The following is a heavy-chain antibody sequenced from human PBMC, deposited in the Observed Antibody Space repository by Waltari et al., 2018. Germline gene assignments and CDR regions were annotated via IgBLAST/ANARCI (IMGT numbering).Heavy chain of an antibody. CDR2: MGYDGSNN. V-gene: IGHV3-30*18. CDR3: AKELSSGYSSVFPDFDY. J-gene: IGHJ4*02. D-gene: IGHD6-19*01. CDR1: GFTFSSYG. Sequence: QVQLVESGGGVVQPGRSLRLSCAASGFTFSSYGMHWVRQAPGKGLEWVGGMGYDGSNNNYADSVKGRFTIYRDNSKNTLYLQMNSLIAEDTAMYYCAKELSSGYSSVFPDFDYWGQGTLVTVSS.